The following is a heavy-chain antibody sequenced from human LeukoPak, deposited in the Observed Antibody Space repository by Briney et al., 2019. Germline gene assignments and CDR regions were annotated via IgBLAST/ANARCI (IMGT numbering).Heavy chain of an antibody. D-gene: IGHD4-17*01. CDR1: GFTFDDYA. Sequence: GGSLRLSCAASGFTFDDYAMHWVRQAPGKGLEWVSGISWNSGSIAYADSVKGRFTISRDNAKNSLYLQMNSLRAEDMALYYCARDKGHAVTTTYFQHWGQGTLVTVSS. CDR2: ISWNSGSI. V-gene: IGHV3-9*03. J-gene: IGHJ1*01. CDR3: ARDKGHAVTTTYFQH.